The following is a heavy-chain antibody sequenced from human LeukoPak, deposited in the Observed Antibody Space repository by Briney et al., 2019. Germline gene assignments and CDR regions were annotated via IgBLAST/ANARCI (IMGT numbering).Heavy chain of an antibody. J-gene: IGHJ4*02. Sequence: GGSLRLSCAASGFTFSSYSVNWVRQAPGKGLEWISYITGSRNTIYYADSVKGRFTISRDNAKNSLYLQMNSLRAEDTALYYCARDLPVAAADFWGQGTLVTVSS. V-gene: IGHV3-48*01. CDR2: ITGSRNTI. CDR3: ARDLPVAAADF. CDR1: GFTFSSYS. D-gene: IGHD6-13*01.